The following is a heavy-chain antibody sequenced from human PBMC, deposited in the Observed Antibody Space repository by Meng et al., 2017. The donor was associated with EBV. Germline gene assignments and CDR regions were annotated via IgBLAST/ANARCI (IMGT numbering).Heavy chain of an antibody. J-gene: IGHJ4*02. CDR3: ARAEIAAAGRLDY. D-gene: IGHD6-13*01. V-gene: IGHV1-69*06. CDR2: IIPIFGTA. Sequence: LVHAGVRGKKPGPSVKVSCKASGGTFSSYAISWVRQAPGQGLEWMGGIIPIFGTANYAQKFQGRVTITADKSTSTAYMELSSLRSEDTAVYYCARAEIAAAGRLDYWGQGTLVTVSS. CDR1: GGTFSSYA.